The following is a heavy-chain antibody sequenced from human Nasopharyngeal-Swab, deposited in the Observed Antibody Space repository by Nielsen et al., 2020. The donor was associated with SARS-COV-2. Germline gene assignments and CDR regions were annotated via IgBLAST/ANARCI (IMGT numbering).Heavy chain of an antibody. V-gene: IGHV4-39*01. CDR2: IYYSGST. CDR3: ASLTFGGVIVIPSYYFDY. J-gene: IGHJ4*02. D-gene: IGHD3-16*02. Sequence: WIRQPPGKGLEWIGYIYYSGSTYYNPSLKSRVTISVDTSKNQFSLKLSSVTAADTAVYYCASLTFGGVIVIPSYYFDYWGQGTLVTVSS.